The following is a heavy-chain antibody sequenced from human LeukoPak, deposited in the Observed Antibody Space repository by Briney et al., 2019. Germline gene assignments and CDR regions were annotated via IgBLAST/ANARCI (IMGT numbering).Heavy chain of an antibody. V-gene: IGHV3-48*03. D-gene: IGHD4-17*01. Sequence: GGSLRLSCAASGFTFSSYEMNRVRQAPGKGLEWVSYISSSGSTIYYADSVKGRFTISRDNAKNSLYLQMNSLRAEDTAVYYCARDPYYGDYVVWGQGTLVTVSS. CDR3: ARDPYYGDYVV. CDR1: GFTFSSYE. J-gene: IGHJ4*02. CDR2: ISSSGSTI.